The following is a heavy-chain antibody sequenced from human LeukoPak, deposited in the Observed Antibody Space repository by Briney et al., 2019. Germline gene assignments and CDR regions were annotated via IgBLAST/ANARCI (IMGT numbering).Heavy chain of an antibody. Sequence: SETLPLTCTVSGGSISSYYWSWIRQPPGKGLVWIGYIYYSGSTNYNPSLKSRVTISVDTSKNQFSLKLSSVTAADTAVYYCARDIQGYLDYWGQGTLVTVSS. CDR2: IYYSGST. V-gene: IGHV4-59*01. J-gene: IGHJ4*02. CDR1: GGSISSYY. CDR3: ARDIQGYLDY.